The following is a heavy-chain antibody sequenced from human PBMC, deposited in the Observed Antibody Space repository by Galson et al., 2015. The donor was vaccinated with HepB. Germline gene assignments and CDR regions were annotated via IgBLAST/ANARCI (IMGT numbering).Heavy chain of an antibody. V-gene: IGHV3-21*01. CDR1: GFTFRSYS. J-gene: IGHJ3*02. CDR3: ARDRAYCGGDCYYNDAFDI. CDR2: ITSSSSYI. D-gene: IGHD2-21*02. Sequence: SLRLSCAASGFTFRSYSMNWVRQAPGKGLEWVSSITSSSSYIYYADSVKGRFTISRDNAKNSLYLQMNSLRAEDTAVYYCARDRAYCGGDCYYNDAFDIWGQGTMVTVSS.